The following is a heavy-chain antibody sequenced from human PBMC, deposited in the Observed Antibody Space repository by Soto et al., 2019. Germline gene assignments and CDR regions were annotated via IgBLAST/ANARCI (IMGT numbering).Heavy chain of an antibody. Sequence: ASVKVSCKGSGYTFSSYALHWVRQAPGQRLEWMGWNNAGNGDTRYSQKFQDRVTITRDTSATTVYMEVSSLRSEDTAVYYCAIGQGSDSWIIDHWG. V-gene: IGHV1-3*01. D-gene: IGHD6-13*01. CDR2: NNAGNGDT. J-gene: IGHJ4*01. CDR1: GYTFSSYA. CDR3: AIGQGSDSWIIDH.